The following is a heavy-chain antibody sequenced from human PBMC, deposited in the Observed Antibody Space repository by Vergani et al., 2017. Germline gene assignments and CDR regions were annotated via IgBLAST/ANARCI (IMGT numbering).Heavy chain of an antibody. CDR1: GFTFSSYA. D-gene: IGHD6-19*01. CDR3: ATRSVAGPDTY. J-gene: IGHJ4*02. Sequence: EVQLLESGGGLVQPGGSLRLSCAASGFTFSSYAMIWVGGGPGRGVEWVSAISGSGGSTYYADSVKGRFTISRDNSKNTLYLQMNSLRAEDTAVYYCATRSVAGPDTYWGQGTLVTVSS. CDR2: ISGSGGST. V-gene: IGHV3-23*01.